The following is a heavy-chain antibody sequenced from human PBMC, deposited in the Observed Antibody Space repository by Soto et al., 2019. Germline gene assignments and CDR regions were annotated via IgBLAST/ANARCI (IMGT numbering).Heavy chain of an antibody. V-gene: IGHV1-46*03. CDR1: GYTFTSYY. CDR2: INPSGGST. Sequence: ASLKVSCKASGYTFTSYYMHWVRQAPGQGLEWMGIINPSGGSTSYAQKFQGRVTMTRDTSTSTVYMELSSLRSEDTAVYYCARVLPLDAFDIWGQGTMVTVSS. CDR3: ARVLPLDAFDI. J-gene: IGHJ3*02. D-gene: IGHD2-2*01.